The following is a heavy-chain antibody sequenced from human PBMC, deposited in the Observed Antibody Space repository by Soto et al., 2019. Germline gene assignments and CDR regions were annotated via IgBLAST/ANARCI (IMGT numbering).Heavy chain of an antibody. V-gene: IGHV4-39*01. Sequence: SETLSLTCTVSGGSISSSSYYWGWIRQPPGKGLEWIGSIYYSGSTYYNPSLKSRVTISVDTSKNQFSLKLSSVTAADTAVYYCARHDLGYCSGGSCYPDPFDYWGQGTLVTVSS. CDR2: IYYSGST. CDR3: ARHDLGYCSGGSCYPDPFDY. D-gene: IGHD2-15*01. CDR1: GGSISSSSYY. J-gene: IGHJ4*02.